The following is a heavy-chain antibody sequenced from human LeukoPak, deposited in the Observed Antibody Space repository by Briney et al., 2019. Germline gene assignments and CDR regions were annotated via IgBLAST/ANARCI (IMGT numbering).Heavy chain of an antibody. CDR1: GFTFSSYT. D-gene: IGHD6-6*01. J-gene: IGHJ4*02. CDR3: ARLDESRSSSSCDY. CDR2: ITSSSNTI. V-gene: IGHV3-48*01. Sequence: QSGGSLRLSCAASGFTFSSYTMNWVRQAPGKGLEWVSYITSSSNTIYYADSVKGRFTISRDNAKNSLYLQMNSLRAEDTAVYYCARLDESRSSSSCDYWGQGTLVTVSS.